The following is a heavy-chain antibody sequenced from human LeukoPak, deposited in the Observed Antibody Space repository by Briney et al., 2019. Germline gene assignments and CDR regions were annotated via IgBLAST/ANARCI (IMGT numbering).Heavy chain of an antibody. D-gene: IGHD6-25*01. V-gene: IGHV2-5*01. CDR3: AHRRPLAARNYYYYMDV. CDR1: GFSLSTSGVG. Sequence: SGPTLVKPTQTLTLTCTFSGFSLSTSGVGVGWIRQPPGKALEWLALIYWNDDKRYSPSLKSRLTITKDTSKNQVVLTMTNMDPVDTATYYCAHRRPLAARNYYYYMDVWGKGTTVTVSS. J-gene: IGHJ6*03. CDR2: IYWNDDK.